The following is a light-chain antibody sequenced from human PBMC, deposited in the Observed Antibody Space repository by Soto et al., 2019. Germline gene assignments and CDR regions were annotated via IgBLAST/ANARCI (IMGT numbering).Light chain of an antibody. J-gene: IGLJ2*01. CDR2: EVF. Sequence: QSALTQPASGSGSPGHSITISCTGTSSDVGGYNYVSWYQHHPGKAPNLMIYEVFNRPSGVSNRFSGSKSGNTASLTISGLQAEDEGDYYCTSYASTTPHVVFGGGTKLTVL. V-gene: IGLV2-14*01. CDR3: TSYASTTPHVV. CDR1: SSDVGGYNY.